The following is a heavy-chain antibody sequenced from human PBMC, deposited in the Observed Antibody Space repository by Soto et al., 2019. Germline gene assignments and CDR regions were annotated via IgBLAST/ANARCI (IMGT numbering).Heavy chain of an antibody. V-gene: IGHV1-69*01. CDR2: VSPPFRTS. D-gene: IGHD3-10*01. J-gene: IGHJ6*02. CDR1: GVSFNNNG. Sequence: QVQPVQSGAEVKKPGSSVKVSCKTSGVSFNNNGIGWVRQAPGHGLEWMEGVSPPFRTSNYARKFQGRISITADASTSTVNMELSSLTSEDTAQYYCARVLYYGSGSYSPYGMDVWGQGTTVTVSS. CDR3: ARVLYYGSGSYSPYGMDV.